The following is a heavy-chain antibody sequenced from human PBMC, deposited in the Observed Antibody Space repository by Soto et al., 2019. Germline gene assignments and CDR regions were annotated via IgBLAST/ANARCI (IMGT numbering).Heavy chain of an antibody. V-gene: IGHV3-30-3*01. CDR1: GFTFSSYA. CDR3: ARDRVVIGRFFDY. J-gene: IGHJ4*02. Sequence: QVQLVESGGGVVQPGRSLRLSCAASGFTFSSYAMHWVRQAPGKGLEWVAVISYDGSNKYYADSVKGRFTISRDNSKNTLYLQMNSLRAEDTAVYYCARDRVVIGRFFDYWGQGTLVTVSS. D-gene: IGHD3-22*01. CDR2: ISYDGSNK.